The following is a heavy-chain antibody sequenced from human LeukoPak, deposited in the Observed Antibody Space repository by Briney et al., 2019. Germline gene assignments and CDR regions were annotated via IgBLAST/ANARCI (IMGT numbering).Heavy chain of an antibody. CDR3: AREGVGATYNYYGMDV. V-gene: IGHV3-23*01. Sequence: PGGSLRLSCAASGFTFSSYAMSWVRQAPGKGLEWVSAISGSGGSTYYADSVKGRFTISRDNSKNTLYLQMNSLRAEDTAVYYCAREGVGATYNYYGMDVWGQGTTVTVSS. J-gene: IGHJ6*02. CDR1: GFTFSSYA. D-gene: IGHD1-26*01. CDR2: ISGSGGST.